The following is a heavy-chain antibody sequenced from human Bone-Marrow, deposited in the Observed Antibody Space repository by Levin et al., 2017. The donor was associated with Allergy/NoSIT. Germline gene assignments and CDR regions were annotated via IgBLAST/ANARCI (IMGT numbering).Heavy chain of an antibody. CDR2: IYSTATT. D-gene: IGHD3-16*01. V-gene: IGHV4-59*01. Sequence: PSETLSLTCNVSGVSINNYFWTWIRQPPGKGLEWIGYIYSTATTSYNPSLKSRVTMSIDTSKNQIALKLSSVTAADTAVYYCARAGAWESSVGDGTKDYAMDVWGQGTTVTVSS. CDR3: ARAGAWESSVGDGTKDYAMDV. J-gene: IGHJ6*02. CDR1: GVSINNYF.